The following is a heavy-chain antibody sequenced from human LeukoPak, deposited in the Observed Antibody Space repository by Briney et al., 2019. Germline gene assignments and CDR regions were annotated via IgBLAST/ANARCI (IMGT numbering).Heavy chain of an antibody. Sequence: SVKVSCKASGATFTINAISWVRHAPGQGLEWMGGIIPIFGTANTAHKFQGRVTITANKSTSTAYMELSSVRAEDTAVYYCASQYPYILDGMDVWGKGTTVTVSS. CDR3: ASQYPYILDGMDV. CDR2: IIPIFGTA. CDR1: GATFTINA. V-gene: IGHV1-69*06. D-gene: IGHD2-2*01. J-gene: IGHJ6*04.